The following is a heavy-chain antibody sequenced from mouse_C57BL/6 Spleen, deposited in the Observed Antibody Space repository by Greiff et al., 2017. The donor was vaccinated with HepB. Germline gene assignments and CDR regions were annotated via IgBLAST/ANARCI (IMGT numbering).Heavy chain of an antibody. CDR3: ARWNYYGSSPAWFAY. CDR1: GYAFSSSW. V-gene: IGHV1-82*01. Sequence: QVHVKQSGPELVKPGASVKISCKASGYAFSSSWMNWVKQRPGKGLEWIGRIYPGDGDTNYNGKFKGKATLTADKSSSTAYMQLSSLTSEDSAVYFCARWNYYGSSPAWFAYWGQGTLVTVSA. CDR2: IYPGDGDT. D-gene: IGHD1-1*01. J-gene: IGHJ3*01.